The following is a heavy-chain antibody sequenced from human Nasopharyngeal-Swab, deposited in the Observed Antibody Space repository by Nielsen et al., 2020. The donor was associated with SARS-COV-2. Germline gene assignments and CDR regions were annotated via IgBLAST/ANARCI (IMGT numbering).Heavy chain of an antibody. CDR2: VNEDGSRT. J-gene: IGHJ4*02. Sequence: GESLKISCVASGVIFSKYWMHWVRQAPGKGLVWVSRVNEDGSRTDYADSVKGRFTISRDNAKNSLYLQMNSLRAEDTAVYYCVRGRERAYDYWGQGTLVTVSS. CDR3: VRGRERAYDY. D-gene: IGHD1-26*01. V-gene: IGHV3-74*01. CDR1: GVIFSKYW.